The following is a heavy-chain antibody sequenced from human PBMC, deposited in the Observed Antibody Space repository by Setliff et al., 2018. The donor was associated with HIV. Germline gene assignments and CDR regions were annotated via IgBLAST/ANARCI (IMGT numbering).Heavy chain of an antibody. V-gene: IGHV5-51*01. D-gene: IGHD6-13*01. CDR1: DYTFTTYW. J-gene: IGHJ3*02. CDR3: ARRDGRSMNAFEI. CDR2: IYPDDSNI. Sequence: PGESLKISCKALDYTFTTYWIGWVRQKPGAGLEWMGIIYPDDSNIRYNPSFQSHVTISADKSIATAYLQVNDLKTSDTATYYCARRDGRSMNAFEIWGPGTMVTVSS.